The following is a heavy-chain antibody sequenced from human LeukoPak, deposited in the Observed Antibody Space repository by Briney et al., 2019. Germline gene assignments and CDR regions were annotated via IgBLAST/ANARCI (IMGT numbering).Heavy chain of an antibody. CDR3: VRTNYFDY. CDR2: IYYSGST. J-gene: IGHJ4*02. CDR1: GGSISGYY. Sequence: SETLSLTCTVSGGSISGYYWSWIRQPPGKGLEWIGDIYYSGSTNYNPSLKSRVTISVDTSKNQFSLKLSSVTAADTAVYYCVRTNYFDYWGQGTLVTVSS. V-gene: IGHV4-59*01.